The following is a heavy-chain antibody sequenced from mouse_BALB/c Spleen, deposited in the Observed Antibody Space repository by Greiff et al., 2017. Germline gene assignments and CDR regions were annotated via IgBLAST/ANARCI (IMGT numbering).Heavy chain of an antibody. CDR3: ARDHRTRRGYYAMDY. J-gene: IGHJ4*01. CDR2: ISDGGSYT. V-gene: IGHV5-4*02. Sequence: EVKLVESGGGLVKPGGSLKLSCAASGFTFSDYYMYWVRQTPEKRLEWVATISDGGSYTYYPDSVKGRFTISRDNAKNNLYLQMSSLKSEDTAMYYCARDHRTRRGYYAMDYWGQGTSVTVSS. CDR1: GFTFSDYY. D-gene: IGHD2-14*01.